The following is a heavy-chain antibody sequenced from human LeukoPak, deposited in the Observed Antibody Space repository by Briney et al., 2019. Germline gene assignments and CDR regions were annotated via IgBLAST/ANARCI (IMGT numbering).Heavy chain of an antibody. D-gene: IGHD6-13*01. V-gene: IGHV4-31*03. CDR2: IYYSGST. Sequence: SETLSLTCTVSGGSISSSSYSWSWIRQHPGKGLEWIGYIYYSGSTYYNPSLKSRVTISVDTSKNQFSLKLSSVTAADTAVYYCARGLDGSWYYFDYWGQGTLVTVSS. CDR3: ARGLDGSWYYFDY. J-gene: IGHJ4*02. CDR1: GGSISSSSYS.